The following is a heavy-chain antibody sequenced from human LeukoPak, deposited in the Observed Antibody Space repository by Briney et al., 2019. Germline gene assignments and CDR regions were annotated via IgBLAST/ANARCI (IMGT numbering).Heavy chain of an antibody. D-gene: IGHD1-26*01. J-gene: IGHJ4*02. Sequence: WASVKVSCRTSGYTFTAYNIHWVRQAPGQGLEWLARISPDRGDTIYAETFQGRVTMTRDTSISTAYMELSRLRSDDTAVYYCARVSRWELQVGIDYWGQGTLVTVSS. CDR3: ARVSRWELQVGIDY. CDR1: GYTFTAYN. V-gene: IGHV1-2*06. CDR2: ISPDRGDT.